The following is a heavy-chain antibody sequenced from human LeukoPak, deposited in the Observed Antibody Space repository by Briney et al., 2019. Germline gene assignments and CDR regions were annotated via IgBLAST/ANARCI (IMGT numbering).Heavy chain of an antibody. J-gene: IGHJ4*02. CDR2: ISGSGGST. V-gene: IGHV3-23*01. D-gene: IGHD2-2*01. CDR3: AKEGLIVVVPAAMGDY. CDR1: GFTFSSYA. Sequence: GGSLRLSCVASGFTFSSYAMSWVRQAPGKGLEWVSAISGSGGSTYYADSVKGRFTISRDNSKNTLYLQVNSLRAEDTAVYYCAKEGLIVVVPAAMGDYWGQGTLVTVSS.